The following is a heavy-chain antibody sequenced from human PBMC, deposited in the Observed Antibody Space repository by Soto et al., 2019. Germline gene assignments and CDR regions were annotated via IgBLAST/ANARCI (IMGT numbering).Heavy chain of an antibody. Sequence: QVQLQESGPGLVKPSETLSLTCTVSGGSVSSDTHYWSWIRQPPGKRLEWIGFTHSSGSTNYNPSLKSRVTMSVDTSKNQSSLKLRSVIVADTAVYHCARFVRSCSGTTCYTRADVWGPGTTVTVSS. J-gene: IGHJ6*02. CDR3: ARFVRSCSGTTCYTRADV. CDR2: THSSGST. V-gene: IGHV4-61*01. CDR1: GGSVSSDTHY. D-gene: IGHD2-2*02.